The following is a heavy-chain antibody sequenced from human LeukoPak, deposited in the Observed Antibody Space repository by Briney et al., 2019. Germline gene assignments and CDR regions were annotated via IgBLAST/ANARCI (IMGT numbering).Heavy chain of an antibody. CDR2: INWNGGST. V-gene: IGHV3-20*04. CDR1: GFTFSSYS. D-gene: IGHD1-26*01. J-gene: IGHJ4*02. Sequence: GGSLRLSCAASGFTFSSYSMNWVRQAPGKGLEWVSGINWNGGSTGYADSVKGRFTISRDIAKNTLYLQMDSLRAEDTAVYYCAGGVRGSRAFDCWGQGTLVTVSS. CDR3: AGGVRGSRAFDC.